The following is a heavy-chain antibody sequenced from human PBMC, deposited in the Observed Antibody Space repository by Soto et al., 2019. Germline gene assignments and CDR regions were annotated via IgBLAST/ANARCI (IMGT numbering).Heavy chain of an antibody. Sequence: ASVKVSCKASGYSFYNFGLSWVRQAPGQGLEWMGWISGYNGGTNSAHKFQGRVTMTTDTSTTTAYMEVRSLTSDDTAVYYCARDKGYGFGWSSSSGMDVWGQGTTVTVSS. CDR3: ARDKGYGFGWSSSSGMDV. V-gene: IGHV1-18*01. J-gene: IGHJ6*02. D-gene: IGHD5-18*01. CDR1: GYSFYNFG. CDR2: ISGYNGGT.